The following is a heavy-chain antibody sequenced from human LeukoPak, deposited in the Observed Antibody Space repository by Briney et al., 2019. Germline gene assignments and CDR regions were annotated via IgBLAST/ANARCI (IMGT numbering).Heavy chain of an antibody. CDR3: ARGRDYYDSSGYYLPYHDAFDI. CDR2: IYTSGST. Sequence: SETLSLTCTVSGGSISSGSYYWSWIRRPAGKGLEWIGRIYTSGSTNYNPSLKSRVTISVDTSKNQFSLKLSSVTAADTAVYYCARGRDYYDSSGYYLPYHDAFDIWGQGTMVTVSS. J-gene: IGHJ3*02. D-gene: IGHD3-22*01. CDR1: GGSISSGSYY. V-gene: IGHV4-61*02.